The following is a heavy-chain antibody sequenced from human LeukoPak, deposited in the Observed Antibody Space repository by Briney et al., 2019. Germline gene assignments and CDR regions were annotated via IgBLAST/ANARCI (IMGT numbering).Heavy chain of an antibody. CDR1: GFTFSSYS. Sequence: GGSLRLSCAASGFTFSSYSMNWVRQAPGKGLEWVSYISSSGSTIYYADSVKGRFTISRDNAKNSLYLQMNSLRAEDTAVYYCARGWGSGSYYSRWGQGTLVTVSS. V-gene: IGHV3-48*04. J-gene: IGHJ4*02. CDR3: ARGWGSGSYYSR. CDR2: ISSSGSTI. D-gene: IGHD1-26*01.